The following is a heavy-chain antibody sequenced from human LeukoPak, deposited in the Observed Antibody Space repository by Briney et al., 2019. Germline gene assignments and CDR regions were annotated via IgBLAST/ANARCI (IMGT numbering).Heavy chain of an antibody. Sequence: GGSLRLSCAASGFTFSNTWMSWVRQAPGKGLEWVGRIKSKTEGGTTDYAAPVEGRFTISRDDSQDTLYLQMSSLKTEDTAVYYCTTYPYGSGSYGLIRSWGQGTLVTVSS. D-gene: IGHD3-10*01. CDR3: TTYPYGSGSYGLIRS. CDR1: GFTFSNTW. CDR2: IKSKTEGGTT. J-gene: IGHJ5*02. V-gene: IGHV3-15*01.